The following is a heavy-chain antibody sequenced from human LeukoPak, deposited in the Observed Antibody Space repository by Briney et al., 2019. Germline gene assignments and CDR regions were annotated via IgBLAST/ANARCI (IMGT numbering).Heavy chain of an antibody. CDR3: AKDLVRTGDIERPERGYFDY. J-gene: IGHJ4*02. CDR1: GFTFSSYA. D-gene: IGHD5-12*01. V-gene: IGHV3-23*01. Sequence: GGSLRLSCAASGFTFSSYAMSWVRQAPGKGLEWVSAISGSGGSTYYADSVKGRFTISRDNSKNTLYLQMNSLRAEDTAVYYCAKDLVRTGDIERPERGYFDYWGQGTLVTVSS. CDR2: ISGSGGST.